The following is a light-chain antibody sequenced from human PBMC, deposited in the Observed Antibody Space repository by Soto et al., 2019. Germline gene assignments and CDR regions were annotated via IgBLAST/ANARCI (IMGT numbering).Light chain of an antibody. J-gene: IGKJ4*01. CDR2: DAS. CDR1: QSVSSY. CDR3: QQRSNWPST. Sequence: EVVLTQSPATLSLSPGERAALSCRASQSVSSYLAWYQQKRGQAPRLLIYDASKRATGIPARFSGSGSGTDFTLTISSLEPEDFAVYFCQQRSNWPSTFGGGTKVEI. V-gene: IGKV3-11*01.